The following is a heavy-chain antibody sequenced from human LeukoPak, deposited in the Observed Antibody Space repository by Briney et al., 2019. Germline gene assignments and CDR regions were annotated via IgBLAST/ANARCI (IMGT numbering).Heavy chain of an antibody. D-gene: IGHD4-11*01. CDR3: AREHTVTHTNWFDP. Sequence: GGSLRLSCAASGFTFSSYSMNWVRQAPGKGLKWVSSISRSSSYIYYADSVKGRFTISRDNAKNSLYLQMNSLRAEDTAVYYCAREHTVTHTNWFDPWGQGTLVTVSS. CDR2: ISRSSSYI. CDR1: GFTFSSYS. J-gene: IGHJ5*02. V-gene: IGHV3-21*01.